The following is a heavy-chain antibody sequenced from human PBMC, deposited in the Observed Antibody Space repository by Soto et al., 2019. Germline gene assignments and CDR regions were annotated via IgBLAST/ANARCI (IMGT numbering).Heavy chain of an antibody. V-gene: IGHV6-1*01. J-gene: IGHJ4*02. CDR3: ATMGTPATGLYFFDY. CDR2: TYYRSKWYN. CDR1: GDSVSSNSAA. Sequence: SQTLSLTCAISGDSVSSNSAAWNWIRQSKSRGLEWLGRTYYRSKWYNDYAVSVKSRITINPDTSKNQFSLQLNSETAADTSVYYCATMGTPATGLYFFDYWGQGSLVTVSS. D-gene: IGHD2-15*01.